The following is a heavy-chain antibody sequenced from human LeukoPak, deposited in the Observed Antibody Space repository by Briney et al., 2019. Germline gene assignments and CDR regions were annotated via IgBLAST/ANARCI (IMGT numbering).Heavy chain of an antibody. CDR1: GGSINSGDYY. CDR3: ARGGPDWQPDN. D-gene: IGHD3-9*01. Sequence: PSETLSLTCTVSGGSINSGDYYWSWIRQPPGKGLEWIGCIYYRGRTSYNPSLKSRVTISVDTSKSQFSLDLSSVTAADTAVYYCARGGPDWQPDNWGQGTLVTVTS. V-gene: IGHV4-30-4*01. CDR2: IYYRGRT. J-gene: IGHJ4*02.